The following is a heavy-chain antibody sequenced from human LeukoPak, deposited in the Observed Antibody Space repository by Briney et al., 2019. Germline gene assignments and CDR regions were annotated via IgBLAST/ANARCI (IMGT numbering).Heavy chain of an antibody. CDR3: ARDIMWFGDGGWFDP. V-gene: IGHV4-59*12. CDR2: IYYDGST. J-gene: IGHJ5*02. Sequence: SETLSLTCTVSGGSISTYYWSWIRQSPGKGLEWIGYIYYDGSTNYNPSLKSRVTISLDMSKNQFSLKLSSVTAADTAVYYCARDIMWFGDGGWFDPWGQGTLVTVSS. CDR1: GGSISTYY. D-gene: IGHD3-10*01.